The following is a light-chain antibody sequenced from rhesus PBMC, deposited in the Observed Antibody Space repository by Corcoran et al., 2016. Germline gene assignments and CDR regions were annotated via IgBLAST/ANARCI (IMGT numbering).Light chain of an antibody. V-gene: IGKV1-28*03. CDR1: QRISSY. CDR2: DAS. Sequence: DIQMTQSPSSLSVSVGDTVSITCRASQRISSYLSWFQQKPGKAPNLLIYDASTLESGAPSRFSGSGSGTDFTLTISSLQPEDFATYYCLQHNPYPWTFGQGTKVEIK. CDR3: LQHNPYPWT. J-gene: IGKJ1*01.